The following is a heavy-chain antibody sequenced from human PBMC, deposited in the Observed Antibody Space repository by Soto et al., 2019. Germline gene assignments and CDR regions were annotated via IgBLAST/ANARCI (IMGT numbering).Heavy chain of an antibody. CDR3: VRKGEEGWFDP. CDR2: IYYSGRT. D-gene: IGHD2-21*01. CDR1: GYPISSSTS. J-gene: IGHJ5*02. Sequence: SETLSLTCAVSGYPISSSTSWGWIRQPPGKGLEWIGHIYYSGRTYYNPSLKSRVTMSVDTSKNQFSLKLSSVTAVDTAVYYCVRKGEEGWFDPWGQGTLVTVSS. V-gene: IGHV4-28*01.